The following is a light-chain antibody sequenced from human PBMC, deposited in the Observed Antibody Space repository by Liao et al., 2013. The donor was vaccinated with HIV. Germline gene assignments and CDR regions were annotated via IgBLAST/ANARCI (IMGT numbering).Light chain of an antibody. V-gene: IGLV3-21*01. CDR2: YDS. Sequence: SYVLTQPPSVSVAPGKTATITCGGYNSGINGVHWYQKKPGQAPVVVIYYDSGRPSGIPERFSGSNSGNTATLTISRVEAGDEADYYCQVWDSNSDHPGIFGTGTKVTVL. CDR3: QVWDSNSDHPGI. CDR1: NSGING. J-gene: IGLJ1*01.